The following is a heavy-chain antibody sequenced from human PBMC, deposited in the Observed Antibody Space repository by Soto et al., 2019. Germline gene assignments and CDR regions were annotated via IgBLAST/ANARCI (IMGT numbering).Heavy chain of an antibody. CDR1: GFTFSSYS. Sequence: LRLSCAASGFTFSSYSMNWVRQAPGKGLEWVSSISSSSSYIYYADSVKGRFTISRDNAKNSLYLQMNSLRAEDTAVYYCARIEGGFYYGSGSYYNGGAFDIWGQGTMVTVSS. D-gene: IGHD3-10*01. CDR2: ISSSSSYI. J-gene: IGHJ3*02. V-gene: IGHV3-21*01. CDR3: ARIEGGFYYGSGSYYNGGAFDI.